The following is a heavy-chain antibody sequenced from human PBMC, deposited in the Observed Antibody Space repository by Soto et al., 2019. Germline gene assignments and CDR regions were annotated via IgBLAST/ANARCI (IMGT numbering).Heavy chain of an antibody. V-gene: IGHV1-2*02. J-gene: IGHJ4*02. CDR3: ARDHYDSSGYYSPHDY. CDR2: INPNSGGT. D-gene: IGHD3-22*01. CDR1: GYTFTGYY. Sequence: ASVKVSCKASGYTFTGYYMHWVRQAPGQGLEWMGWINPNSGGTNYAQKFQGRVTMTRDTSISTAYMELSRLRSDDAAVYYCARDHYDSSGYYSPHDYWGQGTLVTVSS.